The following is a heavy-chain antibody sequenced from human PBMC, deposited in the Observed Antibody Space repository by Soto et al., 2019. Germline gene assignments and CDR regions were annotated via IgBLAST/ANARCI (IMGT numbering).Heavy chain of an antibody. Sequence: ASVKVSCKASGGTFSSYAISWVRQAPGQGLEWMGGIIPIFGTANYAQKFQGRVTITADESTSTAYMELSSLRSEDSAVYYCARGGGSNGAYYYYYGMDVWGQGTTVPVSS. D-gene: IGHD1-26*01. CDR3: ARGGGSNGAYYYYYGMDV. CDR2: IIPIFGTA. CDR1: GGTFSSYA. J-gene: IGHJ6*02. V-gene: IGHV1-69*13.